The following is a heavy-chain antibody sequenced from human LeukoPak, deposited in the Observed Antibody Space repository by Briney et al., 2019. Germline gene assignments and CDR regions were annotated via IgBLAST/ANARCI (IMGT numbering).Heavy chain of an antibody. CDR2: IKKDGSDK. Sequence: PGGSLRLSCAASGFIFRSYWLSWVRQAPGRGLEWVANIKKDGSDKYYVDSVKGRFTLSRDNFKNSLYLQMNSLTPEDSAFYYCAKDGGLTAHSIDYWGQGILVTVSS. V-gene: IGHV3-7*03. CDR3: AKDGGLTAHSIDY. CDR1: GFIFRSYW. D-gene: IGHD3-16*01. J-gene: IGHJ4*02.